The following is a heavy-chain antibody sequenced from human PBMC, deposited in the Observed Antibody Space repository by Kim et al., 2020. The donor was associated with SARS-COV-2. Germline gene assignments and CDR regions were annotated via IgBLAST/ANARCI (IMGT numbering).Heavy chain of an antibody. Sequence: NPKHAQKLQGRVTMTTDTSTSKAYMELRSLRSDDTAVYYCARIYGDAFDIWGQGTMVTVSS. CDR3: ARIYGDAFDI. V-gene: IGHV1-18*01. CDR2: NP. J-gene: IGHJ3*02. D-gene: IGHD5-12*01.